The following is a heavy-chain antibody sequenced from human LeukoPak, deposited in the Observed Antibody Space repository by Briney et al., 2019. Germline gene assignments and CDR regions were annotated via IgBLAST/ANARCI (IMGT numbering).Heavy chain of an antibody. CDR3: AKDIYDSSGYYYDYFDY. J-gene: IGHJ4*02. Sequence: GVSLRLSCAASAFTFSSHAMSWVRQGPGNGLEWVSAVSGSGGSTYYADSVKGRFTISTDNYKNKLYMQMNSLRAEDTAVYYCAKDIYDSSGYYYDYFDYWGQGTLVTVSS. V-gene: IGHV3-23*01. CDR2: VSGSGGST. D-gene: IGHD3-22*01. CDR1: AFTFSSHA.